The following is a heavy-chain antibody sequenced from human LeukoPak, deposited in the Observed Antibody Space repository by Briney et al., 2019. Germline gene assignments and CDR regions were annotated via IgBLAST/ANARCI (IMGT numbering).Heavy chain of an antibody. CDR2: ISGSGGST. J-gene: IGHJ3*02. CDR3: ARDLTYDAFDI. Sequence: GGSLRLSCAASGFTFNSYGMSWVRQAPGKGLEWVSAISGSGGSTDYADSVKGRFTISRDNAKNSLYLQMNSLRAEDTAVYYCARDLTYDAFDIWGQGTMVTVSS. CDR1: GFTFNSYG. V-gene: IGHV3-23*01.